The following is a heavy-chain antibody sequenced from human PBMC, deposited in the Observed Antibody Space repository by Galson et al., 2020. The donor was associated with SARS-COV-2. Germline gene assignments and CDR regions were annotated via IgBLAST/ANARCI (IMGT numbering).Heavy chain of an antibody. CDR2: ISYSGST. CDR3: ARALLGWRDAVDY. V-gene: IGHV4-61*01. J-gene: IGHJ4*02. CDR1: GGSVNSGSYY. Sequence: SETLSLTCTVSGGSVNSGSYYWNWIRQPPGKGLEWIGFISYSGSTNYNPSLKSRVTISVDTSKNQFSLKLSSVTAADTAVYYCARALLGWRDAVDYGGQGTLVTVSS. D-gene: IGHD6-19*01.